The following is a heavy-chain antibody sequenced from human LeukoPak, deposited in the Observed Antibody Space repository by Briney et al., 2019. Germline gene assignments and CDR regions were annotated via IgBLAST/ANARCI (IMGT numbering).Heavy chain of an antibody. D-gene: IGHD5-18*01. J-gene: IGHJ3*02. Sequence: PGGSLRLSCAASGYTFSRHGIHWVRQAPGKGLEWVSAISGSGGSTYYADSVKGRFTISRDNSKNTLYLQMNSLRAEDTAVYYCAKGGYSYGDDAFDIWGQGTMVTVSS. CDR1: GYTFSRHG. CDR3: AKGGYSYGDDAFDI. V-gene: IGHV3-23*01. CDR2: ISGSGGST.